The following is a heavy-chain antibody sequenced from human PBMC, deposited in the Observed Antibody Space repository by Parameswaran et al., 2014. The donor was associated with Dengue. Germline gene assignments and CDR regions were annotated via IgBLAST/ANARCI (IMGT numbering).Heavy chain of an antibody. V-gene: IGHV3-23*01. J-gene: IGHJ6*03. CDR3: AKVGCRSTSCPVYYYYYYYMDV. Sequence: VRQAPGKGLEWVSAISGSGGSTYYADSVKGRFTISRDNSKNTLYLQMNSLRAEDTAVYYCAKVGCRSTSCPVYYYYYYYMDVWGKGTTVTVSS. CDR2: ISGSGGST. D-gene: IGHD2-2*01.